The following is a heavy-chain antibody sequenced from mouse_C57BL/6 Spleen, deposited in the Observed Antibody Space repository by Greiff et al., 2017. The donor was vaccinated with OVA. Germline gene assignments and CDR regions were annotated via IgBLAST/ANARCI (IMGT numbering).Heavy chain of an antibody. CDR1: GYTFTDYY. Sequence: EVQLQQSGPVLVKPGASVKMSCKASGYTFTDYYMNWVKQSHGKSLEWIGVINPYNGGTSYNQKFKGKATLTVDKSSSTAYMELNSLTSEDSAVYYCARSPRITTVGYFDVWGTGTTVTVSS. D-gene: IGHD1-1*01. J-gene: IGHJ1*03. V-gene: IGHV1-19*01. CDR2: INPYNGGT. CDR3: ARSPRITTVGYFDV.